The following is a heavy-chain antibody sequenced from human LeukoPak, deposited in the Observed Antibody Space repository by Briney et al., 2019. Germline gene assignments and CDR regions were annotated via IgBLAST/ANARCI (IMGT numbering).Heavy chain of an antibody. CDR2: INHSGST. CDR3: ARRKITFGGVIVYYFDY. J-gene: IGHJ4*02. CDR1: GGSFSGYY. V-gene: IGHV4-34*01. Sequence: SETLSLTCAVYGGSFSGYYWSWIRQPPGKGLEWIGEINHSGSTNYNPSLKSRVTISVDTSKNQFSLKLSSVTAAGTAVYYCARRKITFGGVIVYYFDYWGQGTLVTVSS. D-gene: IGHD3-16*02.